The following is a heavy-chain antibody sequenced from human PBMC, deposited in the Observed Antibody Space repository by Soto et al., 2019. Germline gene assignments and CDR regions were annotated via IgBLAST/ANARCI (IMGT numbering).Heavy chain of an antibody. CDR3: AKDKPPPQAVTYYYYYYMDV. Sequence: GGSLRLSCAASGFTFSSYAMSWVRQAPGKGLEWVSAISGSGGSTYYADSVKGRFTISRDNSKNTLYLQMNSLRAEDTAVYYCAKDKPPPQAVTYYYYYYMDVWGKGTTVTVSS. CDR2: ISGSGGST. D-gene: IGHD4-4*01. V-gene: IGHV3-23*01. J-gene: IGHJ6*03. CDR1: GFTFSSYA.